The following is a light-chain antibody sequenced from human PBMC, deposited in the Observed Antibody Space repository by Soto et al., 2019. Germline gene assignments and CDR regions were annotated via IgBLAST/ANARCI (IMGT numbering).Light chain of an antibody. V-gene: IGLV1-51*01. CDR2: HNN. J-gene: IGLJ2*01. Sequence: QSVLTQPPSVSAAPGQKVTISCSGSTSNIGNNYVSWYQQLPGTAPKLLIYHNNKRPSGIPDRFSGSKSGTSATLGITGLQTGDEADYYCGTRDGRLGAGQVFGGGTKLTVL. CDR3: GTRDGRLGAGQV. CDR1: TSNIGNNY.